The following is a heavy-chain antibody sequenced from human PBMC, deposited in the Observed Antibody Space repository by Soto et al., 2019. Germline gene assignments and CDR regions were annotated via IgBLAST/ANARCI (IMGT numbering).Heavy chain of an antibody. CDR2: INPNSGGT. V-gene: IGHV1-2*02. CDR3: ARDTPYCSSTSCYLFDY. J-gene: IGHJ4*02. CDR1: GYTFTGYY. D-gene: IGHD2-2*01. Sequence: QVQLVQSGAEVKKPGASVKVSCKASGYTFTGYYMHWVRQAPGQGLEWMGWINPNSGGTNYAQKFQGRVTMTRDTSISTAYMELSRLRSDDTAVYYCARDTPYCSSTSCYLFDYWGQGTLVTVSS.